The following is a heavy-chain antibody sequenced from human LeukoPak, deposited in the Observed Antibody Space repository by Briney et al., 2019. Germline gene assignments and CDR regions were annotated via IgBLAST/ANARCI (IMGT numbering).Heavy chain of an antibody. D-gene: IGHD1-26*01. CDR2: IWYDGSNK. J-gene: IGHJ4*02. CDR1: GFTFSSYG. Sequence: GGSLRLSCAAPGFTFSSYGMHWVRQAPGKGLEWVAVIWYDGSNKYYADSVKGRFTISRDNSKNTLYLQMNSLRAEDTAVYYCARDLKLSGGYYRIHEINDYWGQGTLVTVSS. V-gene: IGHV3-33*01. CDR3: ARDLKLSGGYYRIHEINDY.